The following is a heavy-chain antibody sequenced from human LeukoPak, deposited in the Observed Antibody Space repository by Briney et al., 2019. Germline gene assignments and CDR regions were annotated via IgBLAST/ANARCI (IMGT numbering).Heavy chain of an antibody. D-gene: IGHD6-6*01. CDR1: GFTFSGYE. J-gene: IGHJ2*01. CDR2: VSTTGDIR. V-gene: IGHV3-48*03. Sequence: GGSLRLSCAGSGFTFSGYEMNWVRQAPGKGLEWLSYVSTTGDIRHYADSVTGRFTISRDNAENALHLQMNSLRVEDTAIYYCARYSRWGTGNWHFDLWGRGTLVTVSS. CDR3: ARYSRWGTGNWHFDL.